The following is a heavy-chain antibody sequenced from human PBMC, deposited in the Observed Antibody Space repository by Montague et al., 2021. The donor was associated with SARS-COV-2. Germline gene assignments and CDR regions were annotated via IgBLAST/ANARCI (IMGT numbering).Heavy chain of an antibody. CDR1: GGSISSGGFS. CDR3: ARLKVAPNGGWNWFDP. J-gene: IGHJ5*02. CDR2: TFHTGTP. D-gene: IGHD6-19*01. V-gene: IGHV4-30-2*01. Sequence: TLSLTCSLSGGSISSGGFSWSWIRQPPGKGLEWIGHTFHTGTPHYSPSLKSRVTISIDRSKNQFSLNLDSVTAADTAVYYCARLKVAPNGGWNWFDPWGQGILVTVSS.